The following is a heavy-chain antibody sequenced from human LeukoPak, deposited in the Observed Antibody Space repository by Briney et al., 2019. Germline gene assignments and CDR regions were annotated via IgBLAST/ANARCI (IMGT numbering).Heavy chain of an antibody. J-gene: IGHJ3*02. CDR1: GGTFSSYA. V-gene: IGHV1-69*06. Sequence: ASVKVSCKASGGTFSSYAISWVRQAPGQGLEWMGGIIPIFGTANYAQKFQGRVTITADKSTSTAYMELSSLRSEDTAVYYCARVRSIAARYGAFDIWGQGTMVTVSS. CDR2: IIPIFGTA. D-gene: IGHD6-6*01. CDR3: ARVRSIAARYGAFDI.